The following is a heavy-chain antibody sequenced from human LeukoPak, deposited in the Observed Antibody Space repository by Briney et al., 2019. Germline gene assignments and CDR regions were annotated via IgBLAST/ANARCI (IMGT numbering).Heavy chain of an antibody. J-gene: IGHJ6*03. D-gene: IGHD1-7*01. CDR3: AKGGTDPENYYYYMDV. CDR1: GFTFSSYA. V-gene: IGHV3-23*01. CDR2: ISGSGGST. Sequence: QSGGSLRLSCAASGFTFSSYAMSWVRQAPGKGLEWVSAISGSGGSTYYADSVKGRFTISRDNSKNTLYLQMNSLRAEDTAVYYCAKGGTDPENYYYYMDVWGKGTTVTVSS.